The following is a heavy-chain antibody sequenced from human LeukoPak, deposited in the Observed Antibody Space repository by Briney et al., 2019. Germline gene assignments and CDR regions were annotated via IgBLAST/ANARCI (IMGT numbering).Heavy chain of an antibody. CDR3: GRAFPPLRTSSAGDL. D-gene: IGHD3-16*01. CDR2: ISGRSSHV. J-gene: IGHJ4*02. CDR1: GFSFSDYD. V-gene: IGHV3-21*01. Sequence: PGGSLRLSCSASGFSFSDYDMNWVRQAPGKGLEWVSAISGRSSHVYYGESVKGRFTISRDNAKNSLYLQLDSLGVEDTAVYYCGRAFPPLRTSSAGDLWGQGTLLIVSS.